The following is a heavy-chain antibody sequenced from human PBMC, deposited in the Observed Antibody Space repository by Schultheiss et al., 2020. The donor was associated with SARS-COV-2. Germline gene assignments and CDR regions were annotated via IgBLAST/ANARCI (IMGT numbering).Heavy chain of an antibody. CDR3: ARRRIGAAAGTKYYFDY. CDR2: IIPIFGTA. CDR1: GYTFTSYA. J-gene: IGHJ4*02. D-gene: IGHD6-13*01. V-gene: IGHV1-69*13. Sequence: SVKVSCKASGYTFTSYAISWVRQAPGQGLEWMGGIIPIFGTANYAQKFQGRVTITADESTSTAYMELSSLRSEDTAVYYCARRRIGAAAGTKYYFDYWGQGTLVTVSS.